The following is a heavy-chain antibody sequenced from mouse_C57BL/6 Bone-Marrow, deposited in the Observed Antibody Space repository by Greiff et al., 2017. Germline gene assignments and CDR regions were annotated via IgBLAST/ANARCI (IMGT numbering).Heavy chain of an antibody. V-gene: IGHV1-55*01. D-gene: IGHD1-1*01. CDR1: GYTFTSYW. Sequence: QVQLQQPGAELVKPGASVKMSCKASGYTFTSYWITWVKQRPGQGLEWIGDIYPGSGSTNYNEKFKSKATLTVDTSSSTAYMQLSSLTSEDSAVYYCARWDYGSRYAMDYWGQGTSVTVSS. CDR3: ARWDYGSRYAMDY. J-gene: IGHJ4*01. CDR2: IYPGSGST.